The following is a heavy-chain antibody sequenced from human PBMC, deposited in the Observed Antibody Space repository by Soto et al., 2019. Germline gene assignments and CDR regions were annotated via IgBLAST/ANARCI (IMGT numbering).Heavy chain of an antibody. J-gene: IGHJ4*02. Sequence: EVQLLESGGGLVQPGGSLRLSCAASGFTFSSYAMSWVRQAPGKGLEWVSAISGSGGSTYYADSVKGRFTISRDNSKNTLYLQMNSLRAEDTDVYYCQDHYYDSSGLGFDYWGQGTLVTVSS. CDR2: ISGSGGST. CDR1: GFTFSSYA. D-gene: IGHD3-22*01. V-gene: IGHV3-23*01. CDR3: QDHYYDSSGLGFDY.